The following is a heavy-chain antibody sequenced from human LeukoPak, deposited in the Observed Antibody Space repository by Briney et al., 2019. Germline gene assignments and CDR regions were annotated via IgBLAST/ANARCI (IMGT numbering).Heavy chain of an antibody. CDR3: VNNVARYCSTSTCSDY. Sequence: GGSLRLSCSASGFTFSTYAMHWVRQAPGKGLEYVSAISSTGYSTYYADSVKGRFTISRDNSKNTLYLQMSSLRAEDTAVYYCVNNVARYCSTSTCSDYWGQGTLVTVSS. CDR1: GFTFSTYA. CDR2: ISSTGYST. J-gene: IGHJ4*02. D-gene: IGHD2-2*01. V-gene: IGHV3-64D*06.